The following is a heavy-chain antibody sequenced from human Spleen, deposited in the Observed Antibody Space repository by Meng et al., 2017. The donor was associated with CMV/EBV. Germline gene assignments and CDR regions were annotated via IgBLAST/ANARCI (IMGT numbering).Heavy chain of an antibody. CDR1: GYTFTAHY. D-gene: IGHD2-2*02. CDR2: IHPHRGDT. CDR3: ARGSAAIRLGGNFDY. J-gene: IGHJ4*02. V-gene: IGHV1-2*02. Sequence: ASVKVSCKASGYTFTAHYFHWVRQAPGQGLEWMGWIHPHRGDTNYAQQFQGRVTLTRDTSINTGYMVLSSLRSEDTAIYYCARGSAAIRLGGNFDYWGQGTLVTVSS.